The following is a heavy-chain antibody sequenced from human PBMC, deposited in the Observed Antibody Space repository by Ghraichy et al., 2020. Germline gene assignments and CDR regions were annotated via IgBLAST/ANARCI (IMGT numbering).Heavy chain of an antibody. V-gene: IGHV3-23*01. Sequence: GGSLRLSCAASGFTFSSYAMSWVRQAPGKGLEWVSAISGSGGSTYYADSVKGRFTISRDNSKNTLYLQMNSLRAEDTAVYYCAKHREFLEWLLGFDPWGQGTLVTVSS. CDR3: AKHREFLEWLLGFDP. J-gene: IGHJ5*02. CDR2: ISGSGGST. D-gene: IGHD3-3*01. CDR1: GFTFSSYA.